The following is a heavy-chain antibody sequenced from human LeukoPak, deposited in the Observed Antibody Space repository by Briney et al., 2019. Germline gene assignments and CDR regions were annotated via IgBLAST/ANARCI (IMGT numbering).Heavy chain of an antibody. CDR3: ASSTGTYFGL. V-gene: IGHV4-59*01. J-gene: IGHJ3*01. CDR1: GGSISSSY. D-gene: IGHD1-26*01. Sequence: NPSETLSLTCTVSGGSISSSYWSWIRQPPGKGLEWIGYIFYTGNTNYNPSLKSRVTISVDTSQNQFSLKLSSVTAADMAMYYCASSTGTYFGLWGQGTMVAVSS. CDR2: IFYTGNT.